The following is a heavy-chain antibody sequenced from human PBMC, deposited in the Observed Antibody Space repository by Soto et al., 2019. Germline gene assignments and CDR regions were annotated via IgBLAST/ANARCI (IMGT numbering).Heavy chain of an antibody. D-gene: IGHD4-17*01. CDR2: IYHTGST. J-gene: IGHJ3*01. Sequence: QLQLQESGPGLVKPSETLSLTCTVSGDSIAHNNYLWGWIRQPPGKGLEWIGSIYHTGSTYFAPSLESRVTMSVGTARNQVYLHLTSVTATDTAVYYCARHFRPATTGRGDFAVWGQGTMLTVSS. CDR1: GDSIAHNNYL. CDR3: ARHFRPATTGRGDFAV. V-gene: IGHV4-39*01.